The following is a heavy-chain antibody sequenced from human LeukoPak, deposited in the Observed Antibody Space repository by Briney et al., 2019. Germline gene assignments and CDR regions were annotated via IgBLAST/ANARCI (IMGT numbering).Heavy chain of an antibody. CDR1: GFTFSNYG. Sequence: GGSLRLSCAASGFTFSNYGMHWVRQAPGKGLEWVALISFDESSEYYADSVKGRFSISRDNSKNTLYLQMNNARVDDTAVYYRAKEVGYGSPYFDYWGQGTLVTVSS. D-gene: IGHD5-12*01. CDR2: ISFDESSE. V-gene: IGHV3-30*18. J-gene: IGHJ4*02. CDR3: AKEVGYGSPYFDY.